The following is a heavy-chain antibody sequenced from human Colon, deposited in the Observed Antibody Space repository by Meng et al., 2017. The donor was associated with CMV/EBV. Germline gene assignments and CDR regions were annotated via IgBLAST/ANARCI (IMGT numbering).Heavy chain of an antibody. CDR1: GYTFSDYH. Sequence: VQVAQSGAEVKKPGASVKVSRKTSGYTFSDYHIHWVRQAPGQGLEWMGWINSNSGATDYAQKFQGRFTMTRDTSITTVYMELSSLRSDDTAVYYCARDPSGSRVPFDYWGQGSLVTASS. J-gene: IGHJ4*02. CDR3: ARDPSGSRVPFDY. D-gene: IGHD1-26*01. V-gene: IGHV1-2*02. CDR2: INSNSGAT.